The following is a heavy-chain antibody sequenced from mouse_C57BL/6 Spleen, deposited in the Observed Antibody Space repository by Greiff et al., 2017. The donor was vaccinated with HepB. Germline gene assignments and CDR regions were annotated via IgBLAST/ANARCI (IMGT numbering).Heavy chain of an antibody. V-gene: IGHV1-82*01. CDR2: IYPGDGDT. CDR1: GYAFSSSW. J-gene: IGHJ2*01. CDR3: ARSGYGSSSFDY. Sequence: QVQLQQSGPELVKPGASVKISCKASGYAFSSSWMNWVKQRPGKGLEWIGRIYPGDGDTNYNGKFKGKATLTADKSSSTAYMQLSSLTSEDSAVYFCARSGYGSSSFDYWGQGTTLTVSS. D-gene: IGHD1-1*01.